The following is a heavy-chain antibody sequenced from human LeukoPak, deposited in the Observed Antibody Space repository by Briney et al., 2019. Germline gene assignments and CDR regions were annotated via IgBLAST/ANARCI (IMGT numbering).Heavy chain of an antibody. CDR2: ISAYNGHT. CDR3: ARERSSSGSGECFQH. D-gene: IGHD6-13*01. V-gene: IGHV1-18*01. CDR1: GYTFTSYG. J-gene: IGHJ1*01. Sequence: GASVKVSCTASGYTFTSYGISWVRQAPGQGLEWMGWISAYNGHTNYAQKLQGRVTMTTDTSTSTAYMELRSLRSDDTAVYYCARERSSSGSGECFQHWGQGTLVTVSS.